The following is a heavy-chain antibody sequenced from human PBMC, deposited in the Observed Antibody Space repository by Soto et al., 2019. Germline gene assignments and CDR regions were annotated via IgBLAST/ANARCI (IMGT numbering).Heavy chain of an antibody. CDR3: ARATTLDYYDSSGYPDAFAI. CDR1: GFTFSSYA. V-gene: IGHV3-30-3*01. CDR2: ISYDGSNK. D-gene: IGHD3-22*01. J-gene: IGHJ3*02. Sequence: QVQLVESGGGVVQPGRSLRLSCADSGFTFSSYAMHWVRQAPGKGLEWVAVISYDGSNKYYADSVKGRFTISRDNSTNALYLQMNSLRAEDTAVYYCARATTLDYYDSSGYPDAFAIWGQGTMVTVSS.